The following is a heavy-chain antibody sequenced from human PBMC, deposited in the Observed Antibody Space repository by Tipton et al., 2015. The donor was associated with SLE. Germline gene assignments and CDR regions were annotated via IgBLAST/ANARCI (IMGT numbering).Heavy chain of an antibody. Sequence: TLSLTCTVSGSSITAYYWTWIRQPPGKGLEWIGYVYYSGTTNYNPSLKSRVTISVDTSKNQFSLKLSSVTAADTAVYYCARDSSGRYNWFDPWGQGTLVTVSS. CDR2: VYYSGTT. V-gene: IGHV4-59*01. CDR1: GSSITAYY. CDR3: ARDSSGRYNWFDP. D-gene: IGHD1-26*01. J-gene: IGHJ5*02.